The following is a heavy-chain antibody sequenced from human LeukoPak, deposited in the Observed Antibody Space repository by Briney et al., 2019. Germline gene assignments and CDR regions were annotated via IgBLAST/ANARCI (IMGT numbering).Heavy chain of an antibody. V-gene: IGHV3-30*18. Sequence: PGGSLRLSCAASGFTFSSYGMHWVRQAPGKGLEWVAVISYDGSNKYYADSVKGRFTISRDNSKNTLYLQMNSLRAEDTAVYYCAKDPHPYSSSWPIIYYFDYWGQGTLVTVSS. CDR1: GFTFSSYG. J-gene: IGHJ4*02. D-gene: IGHD6-13*01. CDR2: ISYDGSNK. CDR3: AKDPHPYSSSWPIIYYFDY.